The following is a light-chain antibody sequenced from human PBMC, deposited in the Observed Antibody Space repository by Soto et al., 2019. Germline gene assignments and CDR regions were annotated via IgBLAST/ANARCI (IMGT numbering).Light chain of an antibody. CDR1: SSSIGSNY. J-gene: IGLJ3*02. Sequence: QSVLTQPPSASGTPGQRVTMSRSGSSSSIGSNYVYWYQQLPGTAPKLLIYRNNQRPSGVPDRFFGSKSGTSASLAISGLRSEDEAIYFCASWDDSLTGGVFGGGTKLTVL. CDR2: RNN. CDR3: ASWDDSLTGGV. V-gene: IGLV1-47*01.